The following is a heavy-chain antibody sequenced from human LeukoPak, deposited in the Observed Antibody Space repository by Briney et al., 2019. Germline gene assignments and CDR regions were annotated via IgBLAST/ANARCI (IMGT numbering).Heavy chain of an antibody. CDR3: ARGREAVRGGFDP. CDR1: GGSFSGYY. CDR2: INHSGST. D-gene: IGHD6-19*01. J-gene: IGHJ5*02. V-gene: IGHV4-34*01. Sequence: SETLSLTCAVYGGSFSGYYWSWIRQPPGKGLEWIGEINHSGSTNYNPSLKSRVTISVDTSKNQFSLKLSSVTAADTAVYYCARGREAVRGGFDPWGQGTLVTVSS.